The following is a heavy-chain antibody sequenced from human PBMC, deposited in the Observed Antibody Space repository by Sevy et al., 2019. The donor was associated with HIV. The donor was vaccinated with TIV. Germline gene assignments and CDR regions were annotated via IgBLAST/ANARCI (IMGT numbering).Heavy chain of an antibody. V-gene: IGHV3-15*01. J-gene: IGHJ6*02. CDR2: IKSKTDGGTT. D-gene: IGHD3-22*01. CDR3: TTDVSSGYYYGYYYYGMDV. Sequence: GSLRLSCAASGFTFSNAWVSWVRQAPGKGLEWVGRIKSKTDGGTTDYAAPVKGRFTISRDDSKNTLYLQMNSLKTEDTAVYYCTTDVSSGYYYGYYYYGMDVWGQGTTVTVSS. CDR1: GFTFSNAW.